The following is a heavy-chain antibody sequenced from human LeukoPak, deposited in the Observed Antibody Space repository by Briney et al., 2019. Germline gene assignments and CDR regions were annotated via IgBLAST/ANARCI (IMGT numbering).Heavy chain of an antibody. D-gene: IGHD7-27*01. CDR1: GFTFSTYG. J-gene: IGHJ4*02. V-gene: IGHV3-30*18. CDR3: AKDREASWATDY. CDR2: MSYDGSNQ. Sequence: PGGSLRLSCAASGFTFSTYGMHWVRQAPGKGLEWVAFMSYDGSNQNHVDSVKGRFTISRDNSKNTLYLQMNSLRAGDTAVYYCAKDREASWATDYWGQGTLVTVSS.